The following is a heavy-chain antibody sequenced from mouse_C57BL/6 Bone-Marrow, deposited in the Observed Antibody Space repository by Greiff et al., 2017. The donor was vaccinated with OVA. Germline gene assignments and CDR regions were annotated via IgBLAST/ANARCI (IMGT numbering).Heavy chain of an antibody. CDR2: ISDGGSYT. CDR3: AGGPYRGYFDV. D-gene: IGHD2-12*01. J-gene: IGHJ1*03. CDR1: GFTFSSYA. V-gene: IGHV5-4*03. Sequence: DVKLQESGGGLVKPGGSLKLSCAASGFTFSSYAMSWVRQTPEKRLEWVATISDGGSYTYYPDNVKGRFTISRDNAKNNLYLQMSHLKSEDTAMYYCAGGPYRGYFDVWGTGTTVTVSS.